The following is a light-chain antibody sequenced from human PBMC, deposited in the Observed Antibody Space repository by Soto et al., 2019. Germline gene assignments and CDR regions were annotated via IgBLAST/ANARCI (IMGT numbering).Light chain of an antibody. CDR1: QSITNNY. CDR2: GAS. V-gene: IGKV3-20*01. J-gene: IGKJ4*01. Sequence: EIVLTQSPGTLSLSPGERATLSCRASQSITNNYLAWYQQKPGRAHRLLIYGASSRATGIRDRFSGSGSGTDFTRTISRLEPEDFAMYYCQEYGYLVTFGGGTKVEIK. CDR3: QEYGYLVT.